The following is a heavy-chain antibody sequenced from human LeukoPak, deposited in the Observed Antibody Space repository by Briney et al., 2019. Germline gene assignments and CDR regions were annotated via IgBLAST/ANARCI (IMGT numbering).Heavy chain of an antibody. V-gene: IGHV5-51*01. CDR2: IYPGDSDT. J-gene: IGHJ4*02. D-gene: IGHD3-22*01. Sequence: GEPLKISCKGSGYSFISYWIGWVRQLPGKGLEWMGIIYPGDSDTRYSPSFQGQVTISADKSISTAYLQWSSLKASDTAMYYCARSTLTYYYDSSGYPLQNYFDYWGQGTLVTVSS. CDR3: ARSTLTYYYDSSGYPLQNYFDY. CDR1: GYSFISYW.